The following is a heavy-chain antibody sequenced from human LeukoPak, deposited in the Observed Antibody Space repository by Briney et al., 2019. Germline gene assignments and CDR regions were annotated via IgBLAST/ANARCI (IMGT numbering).Heavy chain of an antibody. CDR2: ISGYNGNT. D-gene: IGHD5-18*01. V-gene: IGHV1-18*01. CDR1: GYTFTNYG. CDR3: ARDLEDTAMPDSSVY. Sequence: ASAKVSCKASGYTFTNYGINWVRQAPGQGLEWMGWISGYNGNTKYAQRLQGRLTTTTDTSTSTAYMDLRSLTSDDTAVYYCARDLEDTAMPDSSVYWGQGTLVTVSS. J-gene: IGHJ4*02.